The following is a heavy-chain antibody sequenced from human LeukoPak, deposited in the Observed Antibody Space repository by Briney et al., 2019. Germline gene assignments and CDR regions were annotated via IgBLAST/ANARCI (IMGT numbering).Heavy chain of an antibody. CDR1: GFTFSSYG. CDR3: ARDPSLDY. J-gene: IGHJ4*02. CDR2: IYYDGANK. V-gene: IGHV3-33*01. Sequence: GGSLRLSCAASGFTFSSYGMHWVRQAPGKGLEWVAHIYYDGANKYYADSVKGQFTISRDISKSTLYLQMNSLRAEDTAVYYCARDPSLDYWGQGTLVTVSS.